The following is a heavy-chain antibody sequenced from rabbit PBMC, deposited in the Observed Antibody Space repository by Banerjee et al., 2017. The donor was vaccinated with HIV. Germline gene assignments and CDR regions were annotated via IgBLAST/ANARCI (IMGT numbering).Heavy chain of an antibody. D-gene: IGHD4-1*01. Sequence: QEQLEESGGDLVKPEGSLTLTCTASGFSFSNKYVMCWVRQAPGKGLEWIACIWPSVSGGTYYANWAKGRFTISKTSSTAVTLQMTSLTAADTATYFCARDLAGIIGWNFNLWGPGTLVTVS. CDR3: ARDLAGIIGWNFNL. CDR1: GFSFSNKYV. J-gene: IGHJ4*01. CDR2: IWPSVSGGT. V-gene: IGHV1S45*01.